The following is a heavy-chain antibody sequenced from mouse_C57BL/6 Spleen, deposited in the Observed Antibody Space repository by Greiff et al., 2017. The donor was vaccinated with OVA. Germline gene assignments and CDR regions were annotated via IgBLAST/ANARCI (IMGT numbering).Heavy chain of an antibody. CDR2: IDPSDSYT. Sequence: QVQLQQPGAELVKPGASVKLSCKASGYTFTSYWMQWVKQRPGQGLEWIGEIDPSDSYTNYNQKFKGKATLTVDTSSSTAYMQLSSLTSEDSAVYYCARYDYDPGNAMDYWGQGTSVTVSS. CDR1: GYTFTSYW. D-gene: IGHD2-4*01. V-gene: IGHV1-50*01. J-gene: IGHJ4*01. CDR3: ARYDYDPGNAMDY.